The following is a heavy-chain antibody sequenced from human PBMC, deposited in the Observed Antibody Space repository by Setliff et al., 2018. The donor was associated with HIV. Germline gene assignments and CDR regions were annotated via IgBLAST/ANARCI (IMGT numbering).Heavy chain of an antibody. Sequence: SETLSLTCTVSGGSISSSSYYWGWIRQPPGKGLQWIGSIYYRGSTYYNPSLKSRVAISVDTSKNQFSLKLRSVTAADTALYYCARGRYRSRWYASDHYYIDIWGKGTTVTVSS. CDR3: ARGRYRSRWYASDHYYIDI. V-gene: IGHV4-39*01. D-gene: IGHD6-13*01. J-gene: IGHJ6*03. CDR2: IYYRGST. CDR1: GGSISSSSYY.